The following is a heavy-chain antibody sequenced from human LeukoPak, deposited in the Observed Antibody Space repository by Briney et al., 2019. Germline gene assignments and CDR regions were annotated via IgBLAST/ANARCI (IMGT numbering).Heavy chain of an antibody. V-gene: IGHV4-39*07. CDR1: GGSISSGSYY. J-gene: IGHJ3*02. D-gene: IGHD6-19*01. CDR2: IYYSGST. Sequence: SETLSLTCTVSGGSISSGSYYWGWIRQPPGKGLEWIGSIYYSGSTYYNPSLKSRVTISVDTSKNQFSPKLSSVTAADTAVYYCARDRRTKIAVAGNAFDIWGQGTMVTVSS. CDR3: ARDRRTKIAVAGNAFDI.